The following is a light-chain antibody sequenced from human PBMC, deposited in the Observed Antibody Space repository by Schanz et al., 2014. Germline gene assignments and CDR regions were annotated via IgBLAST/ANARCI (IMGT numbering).Light chain of an antibody. V-gene: IGLV2-18*02. CDR3: TSYTSTDTWL. Sequence: QSVLTQPPSVSGSPGQSVTISCTGTSSDVGSYNRVSWFQQPPGTAPKLMIYEVNNRPSGVPDRFSGSKSGNTASLTISGLQAEDEADYYCTSYTSTDTWLFGGGTKLTVL. CDR2: EVN. J-gene: IGLJ3*02. CDR1: SSDVGSYNR.